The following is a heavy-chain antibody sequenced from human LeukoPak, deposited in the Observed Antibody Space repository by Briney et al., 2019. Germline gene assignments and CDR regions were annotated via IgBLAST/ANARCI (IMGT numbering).Heavy chain of an antibody. V-gene: IGHV4-39*01. CDR3: ERPYDILTGGHFDY. CDR1: GGSISGSSYD. CDR2: IYYSGST. Sequence: PSETLSLTCTVSGGSISGSSYDWCWIRQPPGKGLEWIGYIYYSGSTNYNPSLKSRVTISVDTSKNQFSLKLSSVTAADMSLYKYERPYDILTGGHFDYWGQGTLVTVSS. D-gene: IGHD3-9*01. J-gene: IGHJ4*02.